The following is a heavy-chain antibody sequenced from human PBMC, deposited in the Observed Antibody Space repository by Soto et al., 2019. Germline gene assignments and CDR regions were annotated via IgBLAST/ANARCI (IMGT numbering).Heavy chain of an antibody. CDR1: GASISGFY. D-gene: IGHD1-1*01. J-gene: IGHJ5*02. Sequence: HVQLQESGPGLVKPSETLSLTCTVSGASISGFYWSWIRKSPGTGLEWIGRIYATGTTDYNPSLKSPVIMVVDTYKKQLYLKLRSVTAADTAVYYCVRDGTKTLRDWFDPWGQGISVTVSS. V-gene: IGHV4-4*07. CDR3: VRDGTKTLRDWFDP. CDR2: IYATGTT.